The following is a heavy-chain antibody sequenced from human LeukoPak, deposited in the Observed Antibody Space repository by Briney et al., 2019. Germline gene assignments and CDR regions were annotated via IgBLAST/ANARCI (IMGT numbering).Heavy chain of an antibody. J-gene: IGHJ4*02. Sequence: PGGSLRLSCAASGFTFSSYSMNWVRQAPGKGLEWVSSISSSSSYIYYADSVKGRFTIARDNAKNSLYLQMTSLRAEDTAVYYCARDGYYDSSDPFDYWGQGTLVTVSS. CDR2: ISSSSSYI. V-gene: IGHV3-21*01. CDR3: ARDGYYDSSDPFDY. D-gene: IGHD3-22*01. CDR1: GFTFSSYS.